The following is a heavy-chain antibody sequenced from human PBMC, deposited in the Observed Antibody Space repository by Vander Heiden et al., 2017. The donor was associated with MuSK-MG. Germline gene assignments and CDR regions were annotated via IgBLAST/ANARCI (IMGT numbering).Heavy chain of an antibody. CDR3: ARGKAASYYYGLAVYYMDV. Sequence: QVQLQESGPGLVKPSETLSLPCTVSGGSISRYYWSWIRQPPGKGLEWIGYIYYSGSTNYNPSLKSRVTISVDTSKNQFSLKLSSVTAADTAVYYCARGKAASYYYGLAVYYMDVWGKGTTVTVSS. J-gene: IGHJ6*03. D-gene: IGHD3-10*01. CDR1: GGSISRYY. V-gene: IGHV4-59*01. CDR2: IYYSGST.